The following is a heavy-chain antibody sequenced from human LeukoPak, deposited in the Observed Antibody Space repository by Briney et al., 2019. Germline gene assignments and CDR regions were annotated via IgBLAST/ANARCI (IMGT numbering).Heavy chain of an antibody. D-gene: IGHD6-6*01. J-gene: IGHJ4*02. CDR1: GFTFSTYS. Sequence: GGSLRLSCAASGFTFSTYSMNWVRQAPGKGLEWVSSISSGSDHIYYADSVKGRFTISRDNAKNSLYLQKDSLRAEDTAVFFCARNDYASSSGYDFWGQGTLVTVSS. V-gene: IGHV3-21*01. CDR2: ISSGSDHI. CDR3: ARNDYASSSGYDF.